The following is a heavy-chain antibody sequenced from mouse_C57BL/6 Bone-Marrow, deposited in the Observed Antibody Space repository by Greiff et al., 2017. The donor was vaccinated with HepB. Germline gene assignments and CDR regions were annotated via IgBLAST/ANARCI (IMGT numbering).Heavy chain of an antibody. J-gene: IGHJ3*01. CDR2: ISDGGSYT. D-gene: IGHD2-13*01. CDR1: GFTFSSYA. V-gene: IGHV5-4*01. CDR3: ARRYGDYGFAY. Sequence: EVQLVESGGGLVKPGGSLKLSCAASGFTFSSYAMSWVRQTPEKRLEWVATISDGGSYTYYPDNVKGRFTISRDNAKNTLYLQMSHLKSEDTAMYYCARRYGDYGFAYWGQGTLVTVSA.